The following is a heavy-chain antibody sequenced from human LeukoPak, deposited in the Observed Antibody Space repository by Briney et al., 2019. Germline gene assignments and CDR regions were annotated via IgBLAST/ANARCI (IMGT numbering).Heavy chain of an antibody. CDR2: IYYSGST. Sequence: SETLSHTCTVAGGSISSYYWSWIRHPPGKELEWFGYIYYSGSTNYNPSLKSRVTISVDTSKNQFSLKLSSVTAADTAVYYCASGWSSSWYYFDYWGQGTLVTVSS. D-gene: IGHD6-13*01. J-gene: IGHJ4*02. V-gene: IGHV4-59*01. CDR3: ASGWSSSWYYFDY. CDR1: GGSISSYY.